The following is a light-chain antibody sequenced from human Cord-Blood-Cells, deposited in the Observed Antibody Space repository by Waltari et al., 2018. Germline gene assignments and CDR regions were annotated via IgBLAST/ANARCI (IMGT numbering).Light chain of an antibody. J-gene: IGLJ1*01. CDR3: SSYTSSSTYV. Sequence: QSALTQPASVSGSPGQSITLSCTGTSSDGGGYNYVSWYQQHPGKAPKLMISDVSPRPSWVSNRFSGSKSGNTASLTISGLQAEDEADYYCSSYTSSSTYVFGTGTKVTVL. V-gene: IGLV2-14*03. CDR2: DVS. CDR1: SSDGGGYNY.